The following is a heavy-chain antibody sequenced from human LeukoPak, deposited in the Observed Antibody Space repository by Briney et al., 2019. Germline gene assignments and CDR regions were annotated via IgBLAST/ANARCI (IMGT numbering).Heavy chain of an antibody. J-gene: IGHJ5*02. V-gene: IGHV4-59*01. D-gene: IGHD2-15*01. Sequence: PSETLSLTCTVSGGSINGYWWSWIRQSPGKGLEWIGSIRYTGTTYYNPSLRSRVTMSVSTSENQFSLNLNSVTAADTAIYYCAKYASPGGPNRFDPWGQGTLVTVSS. CDR1: GGSINGYW. CDR3: AKYASPGGPNRFDP. CDR2: IRYTGTT.